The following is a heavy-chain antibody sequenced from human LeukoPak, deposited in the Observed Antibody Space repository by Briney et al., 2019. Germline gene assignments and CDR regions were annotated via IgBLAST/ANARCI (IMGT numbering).Heavy chain of an antibody. CDR3: AKGRINDRYSSGWYGTYYYYYGMDV. CDR2: ISYDGSNK. J-gene: IGHJ6*02. CDR1: GFTFSSYG. Sequence: GGSLRLSCAASGFTFSSYGMHWVRQAPGKGLEWVAVISYDGSNKYYADSVKGRFTISRDNSKNTLYLQMNSLRAEDKAVYYCAKGRINDRYSSGWYGTYYYYYGMDVWGQGTTVTVSS. D-gene: IGHD6-19*01. V-gene: IGHV3-30*18.